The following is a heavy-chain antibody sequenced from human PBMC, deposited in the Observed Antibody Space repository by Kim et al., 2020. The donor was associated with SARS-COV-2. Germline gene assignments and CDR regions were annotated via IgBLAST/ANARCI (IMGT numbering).Heavy chain of an antibody. CDR3: ARDATVIVGAYTGRMDV. Sequence: GGSLRLSCAASGFTFSSYGMHWVRQAPGKGLEWVAVISYDGSNKYYADSVKGRFTISRDNSKNTLYLQMNSLRAEDTAVYYCARDATVIVGAYTGRMDVWGQGTTVTVSS. D-gene: IGHD1-26*01. CDR1: GFTFSSYG. J-gene: IGHJ6*02. CDR2: ISYDGSNK. V-gene: IGHV3-33*05.